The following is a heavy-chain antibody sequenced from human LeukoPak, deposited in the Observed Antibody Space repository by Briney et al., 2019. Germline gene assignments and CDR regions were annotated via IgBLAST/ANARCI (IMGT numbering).Heavy chain of an antibody. J-gene: IGHJ3*02. CDR2: IYHSGST. D-gene: IGHD6-19*01. CDR3: ASSIAVAGTRAFDI. V-gene: IGHV4-59*12. CDR1: GGSISSYY. Sequence: SETLSLTCTVSGGSISSYYWSWIRQPPGKGLEWIGEIYHSGSTNYNPSLKSRVTISVDKSKNQSSLKLSSVTAADTAVYYCASSIAVAGTRAFDIWGQGTMVTVSS.